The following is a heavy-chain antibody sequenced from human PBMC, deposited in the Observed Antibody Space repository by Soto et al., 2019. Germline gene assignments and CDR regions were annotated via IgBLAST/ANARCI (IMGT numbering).Heavy chain of an antibody. Sequence: PSETLCLTCTVSGGSISGGGGYWSWIRQHPGKGLEWIGYIYYSGSTYYNPSLKSRVTISVDTSKNQFSLKLSSVTAADTAVYYCARGTLAVAGPMTYYYYGMDVWGQGTTVTVSS. J-gene: IGHJ6*02. CDR2: IYYSGST. V-gene: IGHV4-31*03. CDR1: GGSISGGGGY. CDR3: ARGTLAVAGPMTYYYYGMDV. D-gene: IGHD6-19*01.